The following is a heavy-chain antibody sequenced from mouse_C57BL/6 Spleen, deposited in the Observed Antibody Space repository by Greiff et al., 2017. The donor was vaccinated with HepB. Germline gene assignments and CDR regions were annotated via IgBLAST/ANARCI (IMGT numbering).Heavy chain of an antibody. J-gene: IGHJ3*01. Sequence: DVHLVESRGGLVKPGGSLKLSCAASGFTFSDYGMHWVRQAPEKGLEWVAYISSGSSTIYYADTVKGRFTISRDNAKNTLFLQMTSLRSEDTAMYYCARGTMVTPLFAYWGQGTLVTVSA. CDR2: ISSGSSTI. V-gene: IGHV5-17*01. CDR3: ARGTMVTPLFAY. D-gene: IGHD2-2*01. CDR1: GFTFSDYG.